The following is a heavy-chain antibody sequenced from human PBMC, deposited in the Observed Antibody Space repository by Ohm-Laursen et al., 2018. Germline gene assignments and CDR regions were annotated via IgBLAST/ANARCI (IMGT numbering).Heavy chain of an antibody. CDR2: TYYRSKWLF. CDR1: GDSVSSNTVV. Sequence: SETLSLTCAISGDSVSSNTVVWNWIRQSPSRGLEWLGRTYYRSKWLFDYAPSVKSRITINPDTSTNQFSLQLNSVTAEDTAVYYCARQAKGNTGLDYWGQGTLVTVSS. V-gene: IGHV6-1*01. J-gene: IGHJ4*02. CDR3: ARQAKGNTGLDY. D-gene: IGHD1-14*01.